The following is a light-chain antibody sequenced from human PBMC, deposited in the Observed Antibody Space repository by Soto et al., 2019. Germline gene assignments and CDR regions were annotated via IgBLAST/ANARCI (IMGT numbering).Light chain of an antibody. J-gene: IGLJ3*02. Sequence: QSALTQPPSVSGSPGQSVTISCTGTSTDFVSYNRVSWYQQPPGTAPKLMIYEVSKRPSGVPDRFSGSKSGNTASLTISGLQAADEADYYCSLYTTTSTLGVFGGGTKLTVL. CDR1: STDFVSYNR. V-gene: IGLV2-18*01. CDR3: SLYTTTSTLGV. CDR2: EVS.